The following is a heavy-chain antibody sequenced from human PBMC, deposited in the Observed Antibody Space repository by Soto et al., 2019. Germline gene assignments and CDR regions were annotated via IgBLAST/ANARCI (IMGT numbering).Heavy chain of an antibody. D-gene: IGHD4-17*01. CDR3: TVLYGDPYSFDY. CDR2: IRSKAYSYAT. Sequence: PGGSLRLSCAASGFTFSGSAMHWVRQASGKGLEWVGRIRSKAYSYATAYAASVKGRFTISRDDSENTAYLQMNSLKTDDTAVYYCTVLYGDPYSFDYWGQGTLVTVYS. CDR1: GFTFSGSA. J-gene: IGHJ4*02. V-gene: IGHV3-73*01.